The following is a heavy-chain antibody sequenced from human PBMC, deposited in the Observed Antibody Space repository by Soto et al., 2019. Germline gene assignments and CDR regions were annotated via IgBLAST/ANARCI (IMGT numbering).Heavy chain of an antibody. D-gene: IGHD6-13*01. Sequence: HVHLVESGGGVVQPGRSLRLSCSASGFTFSSYGMHWVRQAPGKGLEWVAIISYDGSDKYFADSVRGRFTISRDTSKNTLYLQMSSLRAEDTAVYYCAKGILPAGGPHDGLEIWGQGTMVTVS. CDR3: AKGILPAGGPHDGLEI. J-gene: IGHJ3*02. CDR1: GFTFSSYG. CDR2: ISYDGSDK. V-gene: IGHV3-30*18.